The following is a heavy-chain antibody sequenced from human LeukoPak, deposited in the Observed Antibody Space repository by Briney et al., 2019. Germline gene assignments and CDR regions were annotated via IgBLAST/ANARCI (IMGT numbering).Heavy chain of an antibody. Sequence: SQTLSLTCAISGDSVSSNSAAWDWIRQSPPRGLQWLGRTSYRSKWYNDFAVSVKSRITINPDTSKNHFSLQLSSVTPEDTAVYYCARESSGYSASFAPFDYWGQGTLVTVSS. CDR1: GDSVSSNSAA. CDR2: TSYRSKWYN. J-gene: IGHJ4*02. V-gene: IGHV6-1*01. D-gene: IGHD3-22*01. CDR3: ARESSGYSASFAPFDY.